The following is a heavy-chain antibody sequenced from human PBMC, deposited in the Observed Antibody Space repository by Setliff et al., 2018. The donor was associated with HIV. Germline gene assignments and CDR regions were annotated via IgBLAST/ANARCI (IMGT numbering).Heavy chain of an antibody. J-gene: IGHJ4*02. Sequence: SETLSLTCTVSGDSVSSRSYYWSWIRQPPGKGLQWIGYIYYSGSTNYNPSLKSRVTISVDTSKNHFSLNLSSVSAADTAVYYCARDVSWRVRTYIDYWGQGALVTVSS. CDR1: GDSVSSRSYY. V-gene: IGHV4-61*03. D-gene: IGHD3-3*01. CDR3: ARDVSWRVRTYIDY. CDR2: IYYSGST.